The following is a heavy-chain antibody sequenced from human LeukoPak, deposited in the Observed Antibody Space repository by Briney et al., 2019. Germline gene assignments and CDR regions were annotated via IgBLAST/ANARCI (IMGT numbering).Heavy chain of an antibody. J-gene: IGHJ4*02. D-gene: IGHD6-13*01. CDR2: IGSKAFDYAT. CDR1: GFTFSGCA. Sequence: GGSLRLSCAASGFTFSGCAVHWVRQAPGKGLEWVGRIGSKAFDYATVYAASVEGRFTISRDDSKHTAFLQMNSLKTEDTAVYYCTRHLDGIAAYDYWGQGSLVTVSS. V-gene: IGHV3-73*01. CDR3: TRHLDGIAAYDY.